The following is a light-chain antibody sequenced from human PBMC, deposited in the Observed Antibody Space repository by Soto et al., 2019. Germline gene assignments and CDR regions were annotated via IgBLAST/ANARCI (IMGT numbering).Light chain of an antibody. J-gene: IGKJ1*01. CDR2: DAS. Sequence: EIVLTQSPATLSLSPGERATLSCRASQSVSSYLAWYQQKPGQAPRLLIYDASNRATGIPARFSGSGSGTDFTLTISSLDPEDFAVYYCQQRSNTWTFGQGTRWISN. V-gene: IGKV3-11*01. CDR3: QQRSNTWT. CDR1: QSVSSY.